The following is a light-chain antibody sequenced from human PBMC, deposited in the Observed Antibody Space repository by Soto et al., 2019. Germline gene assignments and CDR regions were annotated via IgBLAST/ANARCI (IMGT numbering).Light chain of an antibody. Sequence: TQMTQSPSTVSGSVRARVTITCRDSQTISSWLAWYQQKPGKAPKLLIYKASTLKSGDPSRFSGSGSGTEFTLTISSLQPDDFATYYCQHYNSYSDAFGQGTKLYIK. CDR3: QHYNSYSDA. J-gene: IGKJ1*01. CDR2: KAS. CDR1: QTISSW. V-gene: IGKV1-5*03.